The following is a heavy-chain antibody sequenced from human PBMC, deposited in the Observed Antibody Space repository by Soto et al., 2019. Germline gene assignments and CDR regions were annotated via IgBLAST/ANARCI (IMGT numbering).Heavy chain of an antibody. CDR1: GFTFSSYW. D-gene: IGHD2-8*01. V-gene: IGHV3-74*01. CDR2: INSDGSNT. CDR3: ARGTNGVGMDV. Sequence: QTGGSLRLSCAASGFTFSSYWMHWVRQAPGKGLVWVSRINSDGSNTSYADSVKGRFTISRDNAKNTLYLQMNSLRAEDTAVYYCARGTNGVGMDVWGQGTTVTVSS. J-gene: IGHJ6*02.